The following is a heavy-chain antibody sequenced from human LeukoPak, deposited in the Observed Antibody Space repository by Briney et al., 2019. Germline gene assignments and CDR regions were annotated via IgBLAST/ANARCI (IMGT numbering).Heavy chain of an antibody. CDR1: GFTFSSYA. CDR2: ISGSGGST. J-gene: IGHJ4*02. D-gene: IGHD5-12*01. Sequence: GGSLRLSCAASGFTFSSYAMSWVRQAPGKGLEWISAISGSGGSTYYAASVRGRFTISRYNSKNTLYLQRHSPNAEPTSYFSCAKPYGGYPGFDHGDQGTLVTVPS. V-gene: IGHV3-23*01. CDR3: AKPYGGYPGFDH.